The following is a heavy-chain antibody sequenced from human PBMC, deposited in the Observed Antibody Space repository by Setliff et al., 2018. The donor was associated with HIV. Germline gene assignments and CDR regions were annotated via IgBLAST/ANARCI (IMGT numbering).Heavy chain of an antibody. D-gene: IGHD6-6*01. Sequence: PSETLSLTCTVSGGSISSYYWTWIRQPAGKGLEWIGRIGPIYTSGSTKYNPSLESRVTMSVDTSKNQFSLRLYSVTAAATAVYYCASFDLSTTSSADWGQGALVTVSA. CDR3: ASFDLSTTSSAD. CDR1: GGSISSYY. J-gene: IGHJ1*01. V-gene: IGHV4-4*07. CDR2: IGPIYTSGST.